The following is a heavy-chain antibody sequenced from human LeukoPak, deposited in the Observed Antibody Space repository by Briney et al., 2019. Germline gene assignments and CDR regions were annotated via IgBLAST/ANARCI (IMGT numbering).Heavy chain of an antibody. V-gene: IGHV3-23*01. CDR3: AKSISAAGDF. Sequence: GGSLRLSCAASGFFFSSYAMSWVRQAPGKGLEWVSGISGISGLSYGTYYADSVKGRFTISRHNSKNTLFLQLNSLKLEDTAVYYCAKSISAAGDFWGQGSLVTVSS. CDR2: ISGISGLSYGT. J-gene: IGHJ4*02. CDR1: GFFFSSYA. D-gene: IGHD6-13*01.